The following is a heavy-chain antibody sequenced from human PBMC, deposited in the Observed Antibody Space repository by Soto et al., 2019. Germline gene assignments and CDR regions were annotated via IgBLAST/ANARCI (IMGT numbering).Heavy chain of an antibody. J-gene: IGHJ6*02. Sequence: VQLVQSGAEVKKPGSSVSVSCKTSGGTFSSYGMNWVRQAPGQGLEWMGGIIPILDTTNYAQKVQGRLTITADKAKSTAYRDLSSLSSEDTAVYYCVRSSGYSYSYMGEGYYHAMDVWVQGTTVTVSS. CDR3: VRSSGYSYSYMGEGYYHAMDV. V-gene: IGHV1-69*06. CDR2: IIPILDTT. D-gene: IGHD5-18*01. CDR1: GGTFSSYG.